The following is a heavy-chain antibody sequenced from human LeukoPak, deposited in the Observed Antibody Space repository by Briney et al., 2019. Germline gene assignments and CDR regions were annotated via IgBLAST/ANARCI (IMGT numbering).Heavy chain of an antibody. CDR2: INPNSGGT. J-gene: IGHJ5*02. D-gene: IGHD2-2*01. V-gene: IGHV1-2*02. CDR1: GYTFTGHY. CDR3: ARDEGSTSWKVRFDP. Sequence: ASVKVSCKASGYTFTGHYMHWVRQAPGQGLEWMGWINPNSGGTDYAQKFQGRVTMTRDTSISTAYMELSRLRSDDTAVYYCARDEGSTSWKVRFDPWGQGTLVTVSS.